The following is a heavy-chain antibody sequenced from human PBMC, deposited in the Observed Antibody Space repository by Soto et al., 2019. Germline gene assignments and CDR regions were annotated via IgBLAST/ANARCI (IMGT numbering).Heavy chain of an antibody. Sequence: QVQLQESGPGLVKPSETLSLTCTVSGGSISSYYWSWIRQPPGKGLEWIGFIFYSGSTSYNPSLNSRVHRSIDRSEYQFNMKLNSVTAADTAVYYCASMIGDPVLSFDPWGQGTLVAVSS. CDR3: ASMIGDPVLSFDP. CDR2: IFYSGST. J-gene: IGHJ5*02. V-gene: IGHV4-59*01. CDR1: GGSISSYY. D-gene: IGHD3-10*02.